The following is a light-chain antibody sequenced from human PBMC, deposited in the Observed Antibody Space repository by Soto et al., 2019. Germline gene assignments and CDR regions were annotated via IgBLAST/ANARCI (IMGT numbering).Light chain of an antibody. Sequence: DIQMTQSPPTLSASVGDRVTITCRASQSIRHYLAWYQQMPGKAPKLLIYGASTLQSGVPSRFSGSGSGAEFTLTISSLQPVDFGTYFCQDHNSYSQTFGQGTKVEIK. CDR2: GAS. CDR3: QDHNSYSQT. CDR1: QSIRHY. V-gene: IGKV1-5*01. J-gene: IGKJ1*01.